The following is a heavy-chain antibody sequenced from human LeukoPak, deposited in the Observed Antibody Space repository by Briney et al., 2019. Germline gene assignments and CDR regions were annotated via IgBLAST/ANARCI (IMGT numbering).Heavy chain of an antibody. CDR2: ITSDGSST. Sequence: GGSLRLSCAASGFTFSSSWMHWVRQAPGEGLVWVSRITSDGSSTSYAGSAKGRITISRDNAKNTLYLQMNSLRAEDTAVYYCARGARGYFDYWGQGTLVTVSS. CDR1: GFTFSSSW. CDR3: ARGARGYFDY. V-gene: IGHV3-74*01. D-gene: IGHD3-10*01. J-gene: IGHJ4*02.